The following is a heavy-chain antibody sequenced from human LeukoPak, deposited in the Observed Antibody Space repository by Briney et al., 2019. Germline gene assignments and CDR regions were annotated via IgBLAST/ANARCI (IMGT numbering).Heavy chain of an antibody. CDR1: GFTFSSYS. J-gene: IGHJ4*02. CDR3: ARDLQGTGSPLDY. CDR2: ISSSSRYI. D-gene: IGHD1-1*01. Sequence: GGSLRLSCAASGFTFSSYSMNWVRQAPGKGLDWVSSISSSSRYIYYADSVKGRFTISRDNAKNSLYLQMNSLRAEDTAVYYCARDLQGTGSPLDYRGQGTLVTVSS. V-gene: IGHV3-21*01.